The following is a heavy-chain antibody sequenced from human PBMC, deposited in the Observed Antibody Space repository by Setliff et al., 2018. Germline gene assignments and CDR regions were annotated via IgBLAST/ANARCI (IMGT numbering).Heavy chain of an antibody. J-gene: IGHJ5*02. D-gene: IGHD3-3*01. CDR1: GGSISSNGYY. CDR3: ARAGPTVTFFRVLVISWWDP. V-gene: IGHV4-61*09. Sequence: SETLSLTCSVSGGSISSNGYYWTWIRQPAGKGLEWIGHFHTGGSTNYNRSLRSRVSISVDTSKNQFSLKLSSVTAADTATYYCARAGPTVTFFRVLVISWWDPWGQGSLVTVSS. CDR2: FHTGGST.